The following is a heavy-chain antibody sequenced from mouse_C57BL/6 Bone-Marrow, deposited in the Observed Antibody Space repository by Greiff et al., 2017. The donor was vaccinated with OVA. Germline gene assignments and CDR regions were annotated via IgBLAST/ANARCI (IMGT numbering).Heavy chain of an antibody. CDR2: IWTGGGT. Sequence: VKLMESGPGLVAPSQSLSITCTVSGFSLTSYAISWVRQPPGKGLEWLGVIWTGGGTNYNSALKSRLSISKDNSKSQVFLKMNSLQTDDTARYYCARNSYDYDNYAMDYWGQGTSVTVSS. D-gene: IGHD2-4*01. CDR1: GFSLTSYA. V-gene: IGHV2-9-1*01. CDR3: ARNSYDYDNYAMDY. J-gene: IGHJ4*01.